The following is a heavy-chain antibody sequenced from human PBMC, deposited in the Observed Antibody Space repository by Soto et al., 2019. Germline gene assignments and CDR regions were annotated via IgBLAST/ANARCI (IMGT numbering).Heavy chain of an antibody. J-gene: IGHJ4*02. CDR1: GFFFRLYT. Sequence: AGXSLRLSCAASGFFFRLYTMNWVRQAPGKGLEWVSGIYGSGDRMFYADSVKGRFTISRDNSKNTLYLQMNSLRAEDTAVYYCVLWPPYYFDYWGQGTLVTVSS. CDR3: VLWPPYYFDY. V-gene: IGHV3-23*01. CDR2: IYGSGDRM. D-gene: IGHD3-10*01.